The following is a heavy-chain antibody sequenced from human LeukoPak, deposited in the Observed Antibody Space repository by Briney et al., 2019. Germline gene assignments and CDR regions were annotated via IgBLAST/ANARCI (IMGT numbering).Heavy chain of an antibody. CDR3: ARDQYSGSLDY. J-gene: IGHJ4*02. CDR1: GGSISSYD. Sequence: ETLSLTCTVSGGSISSYDWTWIRQPAGKGLEWIGRLYSTGSTNYNPSLKSRVTMSVDTSKNQFSLKLSSVTAADTAVYYCARDQYSGSLDYWGQGTLVTVSS. V-gene: IGHV4-4*07. CDR2: LYSTGST. D-gene: IGHD1-26*01.